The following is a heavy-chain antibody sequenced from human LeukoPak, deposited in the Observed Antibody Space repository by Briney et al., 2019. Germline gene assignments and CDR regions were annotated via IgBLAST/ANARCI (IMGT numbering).Heavy chain of an antibody. D-gene: IGHD2-15*01. CDR2: IYWNDSE. Sequence: GPTLLHPTPTLTLTCTFSGLARSTPAGGVGWFRQHPEKALERLSIIYWNDSERYNPSLEKRITITKESSDNPVGCAVTNVEPVHTATYYCAHLSATYSNIFDYWGQGILVTVSS. CDR1: GLARSTPAGG. CDR3: AHLSATYSNIFDY. J-gene: IGHJ4*02. V-gene: IGHV2-5*01.